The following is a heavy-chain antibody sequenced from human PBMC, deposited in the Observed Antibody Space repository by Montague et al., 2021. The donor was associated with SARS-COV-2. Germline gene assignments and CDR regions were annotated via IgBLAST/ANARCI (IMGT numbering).Heavy chain of an antibody. CDR1: GTSFSGYY. D-gene: IGHD2-21*01. Sequence: SETRSLTCAVHGTSFSGYYWNWIRQPPGKGLEWIGDIYYSGSTNYNSYLKIRVTISVYTSKNKFSLKLSSVTAADTDVYYCAGVEGGGAIDYWGQGTLVTVSS. CDR3: AGVEGGGAIDY. CDR2: IYYSGST. V-gene: IGHV4-59*01. J-gene: IGHJ4*02.